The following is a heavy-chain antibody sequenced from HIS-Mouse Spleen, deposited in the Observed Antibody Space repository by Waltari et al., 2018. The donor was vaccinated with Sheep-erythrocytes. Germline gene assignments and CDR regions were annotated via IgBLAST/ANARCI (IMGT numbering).Heavy chain of an antibody. V-gene: IGHV1-2*02. D-gene: IGHD2-2*01. CDR1: GYTFTGYY. J-gene: IGHJ1*01. CDR2: INPNSGGT. Sequence: QVQLVQSAAEVKKPGASVTVSCKASGYTFTGYYMHWVRQAPGQGLEWMGWINPNSGGTNYAQKFQGRVTMTRDTSISTAYMELSRLRSDDTAVYYCARGYCSSTSCYGYFQHWGQGTLVTVSS. CDR3: ARGYCSSTSCYGYFQH.